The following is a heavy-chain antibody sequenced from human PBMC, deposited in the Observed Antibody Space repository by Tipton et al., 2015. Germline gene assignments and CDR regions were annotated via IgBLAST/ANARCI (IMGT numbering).Heavy chain of an antibody. Sequence: TLSLTCAVYGGSFSGYYWSWIRQPPGKGLEWIGYINYSGSTNFNPSLKSRVTISVDTSKNQFSLHLSSVTAADTAVYYCAREVWYNDSTGYDYWGQGTLVTVSS. CDR3: AREVWYNDSTGYDY. D-gene: IGHD3-22*01. CDR1: GGSFSGYY. J-gene: IGHJ4*02. V-gene: IGHV4-59*12. CDR2: INYSGST.